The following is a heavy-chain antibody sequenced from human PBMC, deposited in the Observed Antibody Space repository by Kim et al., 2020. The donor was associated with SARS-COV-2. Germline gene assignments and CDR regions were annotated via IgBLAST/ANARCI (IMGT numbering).Heavy chain of an antibody. Sequence: GGSLRLSCAASGFTFSSYGMHWVRQAPGKGLEWVAVISYDGSNKYYADSVKGRFTISRDNSKNTLYLQMNSLRAEDTAVYYCAKSVGYGGNQEFDYWGQGTLVTVSS. CDR2: ISYDGSNK. CDR1: GFTFSSYG. J-gene: IGHJ4*02. V-gene: IGHV3-30*18. D-gene: IGHD4-17*01. CDR3: AKSVGYGGNQEFDY.